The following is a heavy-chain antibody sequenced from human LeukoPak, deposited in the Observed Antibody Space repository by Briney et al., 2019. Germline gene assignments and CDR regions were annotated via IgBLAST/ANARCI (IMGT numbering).Heavy chain of an antibody. V-gene: IGHV3-9*01. CDR3: AKDIGDSGAFDY. J-gene: IGHJ4*02. D-gene: IGHD5-12*01. CDR2: ISWNSGSI. Sequence: GGSLRLSCAASGFTFDDYAMHWVRQAPGKGLEWVSGISWNSGSIGYADSVKGRFTISRDNAKNSLYLQMNSLRAEDTALYYCAKDIGDSGAFDYWGQGTLVTVSS. CDR1: GFTFDDYA.